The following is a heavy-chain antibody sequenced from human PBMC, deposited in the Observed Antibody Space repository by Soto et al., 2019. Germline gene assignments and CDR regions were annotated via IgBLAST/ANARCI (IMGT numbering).Heavy chain of an antibody. V-gene: IGHV4-39*01. CDR1: GGSISSSSYY. J-gene: IGHJ4*02. Sequence: SETLSLTCTVSGGSISSSSYYWGWIRQPPGKGLEWIGSIYYSGSTYYKPSLKSRVTIPVDTSKNQFSLKLSSVTAADTAVYYSARGLSNYDYVWGSYRPEYYFDYWGQGTLVTVS. D-gene: IGHD3-16*02. CDR3: ARGLSNYDYVWGSYRPEYYFDY. CDR2: IYYSGST.